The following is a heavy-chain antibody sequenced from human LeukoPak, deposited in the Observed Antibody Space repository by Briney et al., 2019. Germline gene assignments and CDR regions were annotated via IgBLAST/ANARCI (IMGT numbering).Heavy chain of an antibody. CDR1: GGSFSGYY. D-gene: IGHD3-3*01. CDR3: ARGPYYDFWSGYYRRNYYYMDV. J-gene: IGHJ6*03. CDR2: INHSGST. Sequence: PSETLSLTCAVYGGSFSGYYWSWIRQPPGKGLEWIGEINHSGSTNYNPSLKSRVTISVDTSKNRFSLKLSSVTAADTAVYYCARGPYYDFWSGYYRRNYYYMDVWGKGTTVTVS. V-gene: IGHV4-34*01.